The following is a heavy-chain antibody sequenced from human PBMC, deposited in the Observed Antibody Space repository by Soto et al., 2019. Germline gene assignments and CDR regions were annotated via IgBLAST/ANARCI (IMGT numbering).Heavy chain of an antibody. J-gene: IGHJ5*02. CDR2: IYTSGST. V-gene: IGHV4-61*02. CDR3: ARDPPIAGNVNWFDP. D-gene: IGHD2-15*01. CDR1: GGSVSSGSYY. Sequence: SETLSLTCTVSGGSVSSGSYYWSWIRQPAGKGLEWIGRIYTSGSTNYNPSLKSRVTMSVDTSKNQFSLKLSSVTAADTAVYYCARDPPIAGNVNWFDPWGQGTLVTVSS.